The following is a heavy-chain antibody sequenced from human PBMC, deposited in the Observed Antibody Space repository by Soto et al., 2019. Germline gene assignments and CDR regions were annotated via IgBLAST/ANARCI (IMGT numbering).Heavy chain of an antibody. J-gene: IGHJ5*02. CDR2: INHSGST. V-gene: IGHV4-34*01. CDR3: ARVGVVVPAAMPAYNWFDP. D-gene: IGHD2-2*01. CDR1: GGSSSGYY. Sequence: PSETLSLTCAVYGGSSSGYYWSWIRQPPGKGLEWIGEINHSGSTNYNPSLKSRVTISVDTSKNQFSLKLSSVTAADTAVYYCARVGVVVPAAMPAYNWFDPSGQATRVTVSS.